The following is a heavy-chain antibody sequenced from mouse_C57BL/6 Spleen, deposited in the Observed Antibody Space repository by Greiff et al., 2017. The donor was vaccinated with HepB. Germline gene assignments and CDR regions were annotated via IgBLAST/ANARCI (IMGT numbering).Heavy chain of an antibody. V-gene: IGHV1-53*01. Sequence: QVHVKQPGTELVKPGASVKLSCKASGYTFTSYWMHWVKQRPGQGLEWIGNINPSNGGTNYNEKFKSKATLTVDKSSSTAYMQLSSLTSEDSAVYYCARSPLITTGSLYWYFDVWGTGTTVTVSS. CDR3: ARSPLITTGSLYWYFDV. CDR1: GYTFTSYW. D-gene: IGHD1-1*01. CDR2: INPSNGGT. J-gene: IGHJ1*03.